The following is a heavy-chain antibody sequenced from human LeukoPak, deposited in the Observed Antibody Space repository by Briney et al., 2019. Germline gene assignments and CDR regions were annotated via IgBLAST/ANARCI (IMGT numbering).Heavy chain of an antibody. V-gene: IGHV3-23*01. D-gene: IGHD3-22*01. CDR3: AGGHSSGYYPIDY. CDR2: ISGSGGST. CDR1: GFTFSSYA. Sequence: PGGSLRLSCAASGFTFSSYAMSWVRQAPGKRLEWVSAISGSGGSTYYADSVKGRFTISRDNAKKSLYLQMNSLSAEDTAVYYCAGGHSSGYYPIDYWGQGTLVTVSS. J-gene: IGHJ4*02.